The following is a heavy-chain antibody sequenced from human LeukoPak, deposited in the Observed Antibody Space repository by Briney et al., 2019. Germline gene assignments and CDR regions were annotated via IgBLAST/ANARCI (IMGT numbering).Heavy chain of an antibody. V-gene: IGHV4-39*01. Sequence: KSSETLSLTCAVSGGSFSGYYWGWIRQPPGKGLEWIGSIYYSGSTYYNPSLKSRVTISVDTSKNQFSVKLSSVTAADTAVYYCATQVSSYCGGDCYSFWGQGTLVTVSS. D-gene: IGHD2-21*02. CDR1: GGSFSGYY. J-gene: IGHJ4*02. CDR2: IYYSGST. CDR3: ATQVSSYCGGDCYSF.